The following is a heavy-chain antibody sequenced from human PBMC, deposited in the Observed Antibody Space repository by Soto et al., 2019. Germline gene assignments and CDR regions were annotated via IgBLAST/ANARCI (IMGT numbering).Heavy chain of an antibody. Sequence: XETLSLTCAGYCGFLSDSCWTCIRHPPGKGLEWIGEINHVGGTNYNPSLKSRVTMSVDTSQNQFSLRLISVTAADTAMYFCVRISYQFPSSVLWPDTWGQGTPAPVSS. D-gene: IGHD3-10*01. CDR3: VRISYQFPSSVLWPDT. CDR2: INHVGGT. J-gene: IGHJ5*02. CDR1: CGFLSDSC. V-gene: IGHV4-34*01.